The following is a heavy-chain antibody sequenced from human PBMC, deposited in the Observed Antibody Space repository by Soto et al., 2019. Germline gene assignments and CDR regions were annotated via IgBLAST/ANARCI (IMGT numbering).Heavy chain of an antibody. CDR2: IYYSGST. D-gene: IGHD2-15*01. CDR3: ARASKYGGLLDY. V-gene: IGHV4-59*01. J-gene: IGHJ4*02. Sequence: SETLSLTCTVSGGSISSYYWSWIRQPPGKGLEWIGYIYYSGSTNYNPSLKSRVTISVDTSKNQFSLKLSSVTAADTAVYYCARASKYGGLLDYWGQGTLVTVSS. CDR1: GGSISSYY.